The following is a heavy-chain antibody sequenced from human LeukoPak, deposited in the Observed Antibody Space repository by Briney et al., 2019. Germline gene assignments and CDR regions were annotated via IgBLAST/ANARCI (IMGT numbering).Heavy chain of an antibody. CDR1: GYTFTGYY. D-gene: IGHD2-2*01. CDR3: AKEVLPAGGYYYVMGV. J-gene: IGHJ6*02. CDR2: INPNTGGT. Sequence: ASVKVSCKASGYTFTGYYMHWVRQAPGQGLEWMGWINPNTGGTSYAQNFQGRVTMTRDTSITTAYMELSRLRSDDTAVYYCAKEVLPAGGYYYVMGVWGQGTTVTVSS. V-gene: IGHV1-2*02.